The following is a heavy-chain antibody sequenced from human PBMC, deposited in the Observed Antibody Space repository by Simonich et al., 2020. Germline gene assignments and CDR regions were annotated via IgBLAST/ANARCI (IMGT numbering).Heavy chain of an antibody. CDR1: GGSISSYY. CDR3: ARHDRWLQFYFDY. D-gene: IGHD5-12*01. CDR2: INYRGST. V-gene: IGHV4-59*08. Sequence: QVQLQESGPGLVKPSETLSLTCTVSGGSISSYYWSWVRQPPGKGLEWIGYINYRGSTTYNPSLKSRVTISVDTSKNQFSRKLSSVTAADTAVYYCARHDRWLQFYFDYWGQGTLVTVSS. J-gene: IGHJ4*02.